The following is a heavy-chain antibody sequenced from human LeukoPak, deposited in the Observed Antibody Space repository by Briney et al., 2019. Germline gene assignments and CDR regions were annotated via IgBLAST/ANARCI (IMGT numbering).Heavy chain of an antibody. CDR1: GFTFSDYY. J-gene: IGHJ4*02. CDR2: ISSSGSTI. V-gene: IGHV3-11*04. Sequence: PGGSLRLSCAAYGFTFSDYYMSWIRQAPGKGLEWVSYISSSGSTIYYADSVKGRFPISRDNAKNSLYLQMNSQIAEDTAVYYCARWHSVTTSPFVYWGQGNLVTVSS. CDR3: ARWHSVTTSPFVY. D-gene: IGHD4-17*01.